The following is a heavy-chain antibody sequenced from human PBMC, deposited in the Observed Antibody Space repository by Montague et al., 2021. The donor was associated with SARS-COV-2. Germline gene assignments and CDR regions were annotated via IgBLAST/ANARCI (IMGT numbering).Heavy chain of an antibody. CDR2: IVVGSGNT. J-gene: IGHJ4*02. Sequence: SVKVSCKASVFTFTSSAMQWVRPARGQRLEWIGWIVVGSGNTNYAQKFQERVTITRDMSTSTAYMELSSLRSEDTAVYYCAARGFGESNGDLFDYWGQGTLVTVSS. CDR1: VFTFTSSA. D-gene: IGHD3-10*01. V-gene: IGHV1-58*02. CDR3: AARGFGESNGDLFDY.